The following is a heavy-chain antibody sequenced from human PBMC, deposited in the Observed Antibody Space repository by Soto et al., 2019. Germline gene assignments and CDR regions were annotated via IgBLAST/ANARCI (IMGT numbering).Heavy chain of an antibody. Sequence: QVQLVQSGAEVKKPGASVKVSCKASGYTFTGYYMHWVRQAPGQGLEWMGWINPNSGGTNYAQKFQDWVTMTRDTSISTAYMELSRLRSYDTAVYYCARVIGGGTWFDPWGQGTLVTVSS. V-gene: IGHV1-2*04. CDR2: INPNSGGT. CDR1: GYTFTGYY. CDR3: ARVIGGGTWFDP. J-gene: IGHJ5*02. D-gene: IGHD3-16*01.